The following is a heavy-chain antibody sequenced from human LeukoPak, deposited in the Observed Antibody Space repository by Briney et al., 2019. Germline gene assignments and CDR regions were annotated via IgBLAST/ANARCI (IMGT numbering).Heavy chain of an antibody. Sequence: SETLSLTCTVSGGSISSYYWSWIRQPPGKGLEWIGYIYYSGSTNYNPSLKSRVTISVDTSKNQFSLKLSSVTAADTAVYYCAGSSGYYKGRAFDIWGQGTMVTVSS. CDR1: GGSISSYY. J-gene: IGHJ3*02. CDR3: AGSSGYYKGRAFDI. D-gene: IGHD3-22*01. V-gene: IGHV4-59*08. CDR2: IYYSGST.